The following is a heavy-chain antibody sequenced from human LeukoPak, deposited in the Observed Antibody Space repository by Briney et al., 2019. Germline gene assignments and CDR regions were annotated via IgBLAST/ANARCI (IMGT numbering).Heavy chain of an antibody. CDR3: AKDSGYDYYYYYGKDV. CDR1: GFTFSSYG. V-gene: IGHV3-30*18. Sequence: GRSLRLSCAASGFTFSSYGMHWVRQAPGKGLEWVAVISYDGSNKYYADSVKGRFTISRDNSKNTLYLQMNSLRAEDTAVYYCAKDSGYDYYYYYGKDVWGQGTTVTVSS. D-gene: IGHD5-12*01. CDR2: ISYDGSNK. J-gene: IGHJ6*02.